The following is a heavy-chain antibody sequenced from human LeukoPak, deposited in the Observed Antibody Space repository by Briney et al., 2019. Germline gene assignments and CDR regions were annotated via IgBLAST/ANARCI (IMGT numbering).Heavy chain of an antibody. J-gene: IGHJ4*02. CDR3: ARDRYGDYLFDY. Sequence: PGGSLRLSCAASGFTFSSYGMHWVRQAPGKGLEWVAFIVQDGNEKYYVDSVKGRFTISRDNAKNSLYLQMNSLRAEDTAVYYCARDRYGDYLFDYWGQGTLVTVSS. CDR1: GFTFSSYG. CDR2: IVQDGNEK. D-gene: IGHD4-17*01. V-gene: IGHV3-7*01.